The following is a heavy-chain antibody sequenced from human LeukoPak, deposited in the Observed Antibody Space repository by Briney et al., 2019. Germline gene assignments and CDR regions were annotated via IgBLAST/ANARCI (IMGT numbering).Heavy chain of an antibody. CDR2: IKQDGSEK. CDR3: AGGDIAVAEDYFDY. V-gene: IGHV3-7*01. CDR1: GFTFSSYW. D-gene: IGHD6-19*01. J-gene: IGHJ4*02. Sequence: PGGSLRLSCAASGFTFSSYWMSWVRQAPGKGLEWVANIKQDGSEKYYVDSVKGRFTISRDNAKNSLYLQMNSLRAEDTAVYYWAGGDIAVAEDYFDYCGQGTLVTVSS.